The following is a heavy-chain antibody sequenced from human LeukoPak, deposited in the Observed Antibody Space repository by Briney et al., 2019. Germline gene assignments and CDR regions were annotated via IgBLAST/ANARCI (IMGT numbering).Heavy chain of an antibody. CDR2: LYYSGIT. CDR1: GGSISSANYY. CDR3: ATFYSDSSGYYFFAY. Sequence: PSETLSLTCTVSGGSISSANYYWGWIRQPPGKELEYIGSLYYSGITYYNPSLKSRVTISGDTSKNQFSLKLSSVTAADTAVYYCATFYSDSSGYYFFAYWGQGTLVTVSS. J-gene: IGHJ4*02. V-gene: IGHV4-39*01. D-gene: IGHD3-22*01.